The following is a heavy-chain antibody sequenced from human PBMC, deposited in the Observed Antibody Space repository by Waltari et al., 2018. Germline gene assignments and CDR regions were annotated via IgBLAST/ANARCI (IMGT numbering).Heavy chain of an antibody. V-gene: IGHV3-23*03. CDR1: GFTFSSYA. Sequence: EVQLLESGGGLVQPGGSLRLSCAASGFTFSSYAMSWVRQAPGKGLEWVSVIYSGGSTYYADSVKGRFTISRDNSKNTLYLQMNSLRAEDTAVYYCAKDSAGGYWGQGTLVTVSS. CDR2: IYSGGST. D-gene: IGHD6-13*01. J-gene: IGHJ4*02. CDR3: AKDSAGGY.